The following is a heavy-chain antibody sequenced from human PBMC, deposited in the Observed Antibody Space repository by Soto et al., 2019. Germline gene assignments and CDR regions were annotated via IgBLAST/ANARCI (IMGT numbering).Heavy chain of an antibody. CDR3: AHRRYSGSYFFPFDY. J-gene: IGHJ4*02. V-gene: IGHV2-5*01. Sequence: GSGPTLVNPTQTLTLTCTFSGFSLSTSGVGVGRIRQPPGKALEWLALIYWNDDERYSPSLKSRLTISKDTSKNQVVLTMTNMDPVDTATYYCAHRRYSGSYFFPFDYWGQGTLVTVSS. D-gene: IGHD1-26*01. CDR1: GFSLSTSGVG. CDR2: IYWNDDE.